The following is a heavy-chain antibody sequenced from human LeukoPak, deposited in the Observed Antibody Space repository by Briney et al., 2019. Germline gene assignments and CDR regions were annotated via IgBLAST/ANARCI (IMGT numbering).Heavy chain of an antibody. V-gene: IGHV4-4*02. J-gene: IGHJ4*02. CDR3: ARVGSSWYGSFDY. CDR2: IYHSGNT. CDR1: GGSISSSNW. Sequence: PSGTLSLTCAVSGGSISSSNWWSWVRQPPGKGLEWIGEIYHSGNTNYNPSLKSRVTISVDKSKNQFSLKLSSVTAADTAVHYCARVGSSWYGSFDYWGQGTLVTVSS. D-gene: IGHD6-13*01.